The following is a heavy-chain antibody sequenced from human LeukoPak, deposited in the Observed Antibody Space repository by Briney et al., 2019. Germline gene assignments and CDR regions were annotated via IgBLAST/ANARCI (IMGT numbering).Heavy chain of an antibody. D-gene: IGHD2/OR15-2a*01. CDR3: ARLTYTASWYYFDP. CDR1: GASLSGYY. Sequence: SETLSLTCTVSGASLSGYYWSWIRQPPGRGLEWIGYIHYSGSTKYNPSLESQVTISVDTARNQFSLKLNSVTATDTAVYFCARLTYTASWYYFDPWGQGTLVTVSS. J-gene: IGHJ5*02. CDR2: IHYSGST. V-gene: IGHV4-59*01.